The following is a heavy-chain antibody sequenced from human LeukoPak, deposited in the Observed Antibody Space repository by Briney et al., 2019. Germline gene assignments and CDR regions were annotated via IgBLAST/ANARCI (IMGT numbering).Heavy chain of an antibody. CDR3: ATYLGIIVAAAYPIDY. V-gene: IGHV3-66*01. D-gene: IGHD6-13*01. CDR2: IYSGGNT. J-gene: IGHJ4*02. Sequence: GGSLRLSCAASGFTFSSYAMSWVRQTPGKGLEWVSLIYSGGNTNYADSVKGRFTISRDNSKNTLYLQMNSLRAEDTAVYYCATYLGIIVAAAYPIDYWGQGTLVTVSS. CDR1: GFTFSSYA.